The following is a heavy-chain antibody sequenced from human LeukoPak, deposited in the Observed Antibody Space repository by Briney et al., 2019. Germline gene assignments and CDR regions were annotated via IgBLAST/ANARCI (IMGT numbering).Heavy chain of an antibody. CDR1: GYTFTSYD. D-gene: IGHD6-13*01. J-gene: IGHJ6*03. V-gene: IGHV1-8*01. CDR3: ASSPSLSSSWYGYYYYYYYMDV. CDR2: MNPNSGNT. Sequence: ASVKVSCKASGYTFTSYDINWVRQATGQGLEWMGWMNPNSGNTGYAQKFQGRVTMTRNTSIRTAYMELSSLRSEDTAVYYCASSPSLSSSWYGYYYYYYYMDVWGKGTTVTVSS.